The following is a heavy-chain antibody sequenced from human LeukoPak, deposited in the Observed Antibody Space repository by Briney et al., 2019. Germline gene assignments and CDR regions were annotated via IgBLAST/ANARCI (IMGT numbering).Heavy chain of an antibody. Sequence: PSETLSLTCAVSGGSISSGGYSWSWIRQPPGKGLEWIGYIYHSGGTYYNPSLKSRVTISVDRSKNQFSLKLSSVTAADTAVYYCARGYSSSRWGWGNWFDPWGQGTLVTVSS. D-gene: IGHD6-13*01. J-gene: IGHJ5*02. V-gene: IGHV4-30-2*01. CDR1: GGSISSGGYS. CDR2: IYHSGGT. CDR3: ARGYSSSRWGWGNWFDP.